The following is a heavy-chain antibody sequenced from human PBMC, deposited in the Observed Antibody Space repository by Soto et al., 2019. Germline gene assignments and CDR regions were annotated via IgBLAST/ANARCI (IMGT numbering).Heavy chain of an antibody. Sequence: GGSLRLSCAASGFSFSSYWMSWVRQAPGKGLEWVANIRQDGSEKYYVDSVKGRFTISRDNSKNTLYLQMNSLRAEDTAVYYCAKSDVPTIAAPDYWGQGAPVTVSS. CDR3: AKSDVPTIAAPDY. J-gene: IGHJ4*02. V-gene: IGHV3-7*02. CDR1: GFSFSSYW. CDR2: IRQDGSEK. D-gene: IGHD5-12*01.